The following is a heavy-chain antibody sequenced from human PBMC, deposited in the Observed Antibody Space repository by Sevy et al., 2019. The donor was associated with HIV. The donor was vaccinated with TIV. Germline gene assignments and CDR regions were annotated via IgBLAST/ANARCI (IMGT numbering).Heavy chain of an antibody. CDR2: INHSGRT. CDR3: ARGSGSGYYFGY. CDR1: GGSFSGYY. D-gene: IGHD3-3*01. J-gene: IGHJ4*02. Sequence: SETLSLTCAVYGGSFSGYYWSWIRQPPGKGLEWIGEINHSGRTNYNPSLKSRVTISVDTSKNQFSLKLGSVTAADTAVYYCARGSGSGYYFGYWGQGTLVTVSS. V-gene: IGHV4-34*01.